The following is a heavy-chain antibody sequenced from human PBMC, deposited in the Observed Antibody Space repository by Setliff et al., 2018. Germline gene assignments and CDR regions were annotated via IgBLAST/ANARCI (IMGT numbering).Heavy chain of an antibody. J-gene: IGHJ4*02. V-gene: IGHV4-38-2*01. CDR3: ARLRYYGSGSYLDY. Sequence: SETLSLTCAVSGYSISSGYYWGWIRQPPGKGLEWIGSIYHSGSTYYNPSLKSRVTISVDTSKNQFSLKLSSVTAADTAVYYCARLRYYGSGSYLDYWGQGTRVTVSS. D-gene: IGHD3-10*01. CDR1: GYSISSGYY. CDR2: IYHSGST.